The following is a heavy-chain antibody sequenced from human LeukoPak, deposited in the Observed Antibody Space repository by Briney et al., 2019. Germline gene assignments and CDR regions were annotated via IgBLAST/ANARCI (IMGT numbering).Heavy chain of an antibody. CDR3: ARDNPTGGNDYGMDV. CDR2: ITDYNGNT. Sequence: ASVKVSCKASGYTFTDYAINWVRRAPGQGLEWMGWITDYNGNTNYAQKFQGRVTMTTDTSTGTAYMELRSLRSDDTAVYYCARDNPTGGNDYGMDVWGQGTTVTVSS. J-gene: IGHJ6*02. CDR1: GYTFTDYA. V-gene: IGHV1-18*01. D-gene: IGHD1-14*01.